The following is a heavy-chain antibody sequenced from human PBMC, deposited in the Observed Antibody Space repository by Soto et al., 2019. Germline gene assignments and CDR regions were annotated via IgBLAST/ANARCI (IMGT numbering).Heavy chain of an antibody. CDR1: GYTFTSYA. CDR3: AREFVVVDYYYYYMDV. V-gene: IGHV1-3*01. Sequence: ASVKVSCKASGYTFTSYAMHWVRQAPGQRLEWMGWINAGNGNTKYSQKFQGRDTITRVTSASTAYMELSSLRSEDTAVYYCAREFVVVDYYYYYMDVWGKGTTVTVSS. J-gene: IGHJ6*03. D-gene: IGHD2-21*01. CDR2: INAGNGNT.